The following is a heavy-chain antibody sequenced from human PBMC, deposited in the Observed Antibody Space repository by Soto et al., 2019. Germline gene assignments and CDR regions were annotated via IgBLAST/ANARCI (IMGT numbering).Heavy chain of an antibody. Sequence: SETLSLTCAVSSGSISSSNWWSWVRQPPGKGLEWIGEIYHSGSTNYNPSLKSRVTISVDKSKNQFSLKLSSVTAADTAVYYCARVPVTTYYYYYYMDVWGKGTTVTVSS. V-gene: IGHV4-4*02. D-gene: IGHD4-17*01. J-gene: IGHJ6*03. CDR2: IYHSGST. CDR1: SGSISSSNW. CDR3: ARVPVTTYYYYYYMDV.